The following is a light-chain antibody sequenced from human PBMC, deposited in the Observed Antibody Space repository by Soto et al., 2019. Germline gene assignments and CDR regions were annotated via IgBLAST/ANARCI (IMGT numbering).Light chain of an antibody. J-gene: IGKJ3*01. CDR1: QNINIY. Sequence: DIELTQSPSSLSASVGDRVTIACRSSQNINIYLNWYQQKPGNAPKLLIFESSSLQSGVPSRFSGSGSRRDFTLTISSLQREDFATSVCQQTSTAPFNVGPGTKVDIK. CDR3: QQTSTAPFN. CDR2: ESS. V-gene: IGKV1-39*01.